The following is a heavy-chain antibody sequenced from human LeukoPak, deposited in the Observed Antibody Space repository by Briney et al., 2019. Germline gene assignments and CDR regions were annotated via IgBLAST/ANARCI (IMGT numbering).Heavy chain of an antibody. V-gene: IGHV1-2*02. CDR2: INPNSGGT. CDR1: GYTFTGYY. CDR3: ARASSGWYHRFDY. D-gene: IGHD6-19*01. J-gene: IGHJ4*02. Sequence: ASVKVSCKASGYTFTGYYMHWVRQAPGQGLEWMGWINPNSGGTNYAQKFQGRVTMTRDTSISTAYMELSRLRSDDTAVYYCARASSGWYHRFDYWGQGTLVIVSS.